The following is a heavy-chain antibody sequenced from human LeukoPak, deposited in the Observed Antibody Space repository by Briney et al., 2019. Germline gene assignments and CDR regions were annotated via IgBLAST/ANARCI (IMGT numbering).Heavy chain of an antibody. J-gene: IGHJ4*02. D-gene: IGHD3-22*01. CDR3: ARRSVGSFSDSSGHTYGHPSNFDY. V-gene: IGHV4-34*01. CDR2: INHSGST. CDR1: GGSFSGYY. Sequence: PSETLSLTCAVYGGSFSGYYWSWIRQPPGKGLEWIGEINHSGSTNYNPSLKSRVTISVDTSKNQFSLKLSSVTAADTAVYYCARRSVGSFSDSSGHTYGHPSNFDYWGQGTLVTVSS.